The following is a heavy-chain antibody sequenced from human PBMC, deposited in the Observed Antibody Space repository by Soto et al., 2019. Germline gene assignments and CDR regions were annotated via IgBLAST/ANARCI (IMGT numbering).Heavy chain of an antibody. CDR1: GGTFSSYA. CDR3: ARDRQGAYYYDSSGYYGRVDY. J-gene: IGHJ4*02. V-gene: IGHV1-69*12. CDR2: IIPIFGTA. D-gene: IGHD3-22*01. Sequence: QVQLVQSGAEVKKPGSSVKVSCKASGGTFSSYAISWVRQAPGQGLEWMGGIIPIFGTANYAQKFQGRVTITADESTSTAYMELSSLRSEDTAVYYCARDRQGAYYYDSSGYYGRVDYWGQGTLVTVSS.